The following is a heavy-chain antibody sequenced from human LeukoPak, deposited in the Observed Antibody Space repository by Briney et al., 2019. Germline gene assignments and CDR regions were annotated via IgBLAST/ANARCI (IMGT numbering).Heavy chain of an antibody. J-gene: IGHJ5*02. CDR2: IYYSGST. V-gene: IGHV4-59*01. D-gene: IGHD6-13*01. CDR3: ARAKDSSSWYLFDP. CDR1: GGSISSYY. Sequence: SETLSLTCTVSGGSISSYYWSWIRQPPGKGLEWIGYIYYSGSTNSNPSLKSRVAMSVDTSTNQLSLKLSSVTAADTAVYYCARAKDSSSWYLFDPWGQGTLVTVSS.